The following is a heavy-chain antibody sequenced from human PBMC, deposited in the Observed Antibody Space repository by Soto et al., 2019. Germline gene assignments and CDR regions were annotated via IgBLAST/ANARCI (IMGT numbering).Heavy chain of an antibody. J-gene: IGHJ4*02. CDR3: TRLIRAAQDY. Sequence: EVLLVESGGGLVQPGGSLKLSCAASGFVFKDASIHWVRQVSGKGLEWVGRVRDRAYNYATAYAASVKGRFTISRDDSTNTAYLQMNSLKTEDTAIYYCTRLIRAAQDYWGQGTLVTVSS. D-gene: IGHD3-16*01. CDR1: GFVFKDAS. V-gene: IGHV3-73*01. CDR2: VRDRAYNYAT.